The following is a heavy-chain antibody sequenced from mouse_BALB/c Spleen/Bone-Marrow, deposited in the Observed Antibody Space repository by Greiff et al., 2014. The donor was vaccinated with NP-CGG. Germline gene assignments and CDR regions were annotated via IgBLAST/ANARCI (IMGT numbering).Heavy chain of an antibody. Sequence: VQLQQSGAELVRPGSSVRISRKASGYAFSSYWMNWVKQRPGQGLEWIGQIYPGDGDTNYNGKFKGKATLTADKSSSTAYMQLSSLTSEDPAVYFCARVRNWADYWGQGTTLTVSS. D-gene: IGHD4-1*01. CDR3: ARVRNWADY. CDR1: GYAFSSYW. CDR2: IYPGDGDT. J-gene: IGHJ2*01. V-gene: IGHV1-80*01.